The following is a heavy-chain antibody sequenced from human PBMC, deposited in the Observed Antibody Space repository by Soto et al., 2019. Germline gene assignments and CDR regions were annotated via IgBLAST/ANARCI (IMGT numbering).Heavy chain of an antibody. J-gene: IGHJ3*02. CDR1: GFTFGDYG. CDR3: ARGGLTGERDAFDI. D-gene: IGHD7-27*01. V-gene: IGHV3-20*04. CDR2: INWNGGST. Sequence: GGSLRLSCAASGFTFGDYGMSWVRQAPGKGLEWVSGINWNGGSTGYADSVKGRFTIARDNAKNSLYLQMNSLRAEDTALYYCARGGLTGERDAFDIWGQGTRVTGSS.